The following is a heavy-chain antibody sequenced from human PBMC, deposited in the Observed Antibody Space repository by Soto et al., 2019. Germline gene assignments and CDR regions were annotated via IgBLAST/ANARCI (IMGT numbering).Heavy chain of an antibody. J-gene: IGHJ6*02. V-gene: IGHV3-30-3*01. CDR3: ARTERNWNYGFPTYYYYGMDV. CDR2: ISYDGSNK. CDR1: GFTFSSYA. Sequence: QVQLVESGGGVVQPGRSLRLSCAASGFTFSSYAMHWVRQAPGKGLEWVAVISYDGSNKYYADSVKGRFTISRDNSKNTLYLQMNSLRAEDTAVYYCARTERNWNYGFPTYYYYGMDVWGQGTTVTVSS. D-gene: IGHD1-7*01.